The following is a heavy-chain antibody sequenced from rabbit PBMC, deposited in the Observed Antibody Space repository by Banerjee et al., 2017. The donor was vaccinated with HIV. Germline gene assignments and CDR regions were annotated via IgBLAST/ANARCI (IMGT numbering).Heavy chain of an antibody. CDR1: GFSFSGGYS. CDR2: IGAGSSGNT. CDR3: ARDGSNYGPDFDL. D-gene: IGHD8-1*01. Sequence: QEQLVESGGGLVQPGGSLTLTCTASGFSFSGGYSMCWVRQAPGKGLELIACIGAGSSGNTYYASWAKGRFTISKTSSTTVTLQMTSLTVADTATYFCARDGSNYGPDFDLWGPGTLVTVS. J-gene: IGHJ4*01. V-gene: IGHV1S45*01.